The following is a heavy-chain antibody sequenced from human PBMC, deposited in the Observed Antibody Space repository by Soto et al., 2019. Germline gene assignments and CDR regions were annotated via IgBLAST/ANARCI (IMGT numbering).Heavy chain of an antibody. CDR3: ARESTRTSGYCSGGSCYSYYYGMDV. V-gene: IGHV3-7*03. CDR2: IKQDGSEK. CDR1: GFTFSSYW. J-gene: IGHJ6*02. Sequence: EVQLVESGGGLVQPGGSLRLSCAASGFTFSSYWMSWVRQAPGKGLEWVANIKQDGSEKYYVDSVKGRFTISRDNAKNSLYLQMDSLRAEDTAVYYCARESTRTSGYCSGGSCYSYYYGMDVWGQGTTVTVSS. D-gene: IGHD2-15*01.